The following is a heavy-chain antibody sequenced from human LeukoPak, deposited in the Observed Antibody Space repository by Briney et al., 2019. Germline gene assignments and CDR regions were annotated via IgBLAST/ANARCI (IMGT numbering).Heavy chain of an antibody. D-gene: IGHD1-26*01. CDR3: ARDLVGATDLDY. Sequence: PGGSLRLSCAASGFTFSNAWMSWVRQAPGKGLEWVSVIYSGGSTYYADSVKGRFTISRDNSKNTLYLQMNSLRAEDTAVYYCARDLVGATDLDYWGQGTLVTVSS. J-gene: IGHJ4*02. CDR2: IYSGGST. V-gene: IGHV3-66*01. CDR1: GFTFSNAW.